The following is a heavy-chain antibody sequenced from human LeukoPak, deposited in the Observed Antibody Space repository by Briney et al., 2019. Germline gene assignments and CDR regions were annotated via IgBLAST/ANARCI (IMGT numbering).Heavy chain of an antibody. Sequence: ASVKVSCKASGGTFSSYAISWVRQAPGKGLEWMGGFDPEDGETIYAQKFQGRVTMTEDTSTDTAYMELSSLRSEDTAVYYCAPEYSNGRRDWFYWGQGTLVTVSS. CDR2: FDPEDGET. CDR1: GGTFSSYA. D-gene: IGHD5-18*01. J-gene: IGHJ4*02. V-gene: IGHV1-24*01. CDR3: APEYSNGRRDWFY.